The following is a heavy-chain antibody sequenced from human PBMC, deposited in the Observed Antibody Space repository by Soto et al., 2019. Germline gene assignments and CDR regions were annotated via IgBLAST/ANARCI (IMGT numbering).Heavy chain of an antibody. J-gene: IGHJ4*02. V-gene: IGHV4-31*03. CDR2: IYYSGST. CDR1: GGSISSDGFY. CDR3: ARHVRSRKAIDY. Sequence: QVQLQESGPGLVKPSQTLSLSCTVSGGSISSDGFYWSWIRQHPGKGLEWIGYIYYSGSTYYNPSLKSRVSISVDTSKSQFSLKVSSVTVADTAGYYCARHVRSRKAIDYWGQGTLVTVSS.